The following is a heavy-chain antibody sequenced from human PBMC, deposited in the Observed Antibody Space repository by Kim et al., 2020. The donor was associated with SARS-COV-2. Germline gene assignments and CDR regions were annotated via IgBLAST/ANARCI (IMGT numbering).Heavy chain of an antibody. V-gene: IGHV3-53*01. J-gene: IGHJ4*02. Sequence: SVKGRFTISRDNSKNTLYLQMNSLRAEDTAVYYCARNGYSSGWRAVYFDYWGQGTLVTVSS. D-gene: IGHD6-19*01. CDR3: ARNGYSSGWRAVYFDY.